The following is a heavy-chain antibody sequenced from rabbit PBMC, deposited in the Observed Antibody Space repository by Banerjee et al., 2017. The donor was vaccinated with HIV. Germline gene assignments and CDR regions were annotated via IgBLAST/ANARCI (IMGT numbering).Heavy chain of an antibody. CDR2: IYTGSGSS. J-gene: IGHJ3*01. D-gene: IGHD2-1*01. V-gene: IGHV1S45*01. CDR1: GFSFSISYY. CDR3: AREDYSYDDYGDYDL. Sequence: QEQLVESGGGLVQPGGSLKLTCTASGFSFSISYYMCWVRQAPGKGLEWIGCIYTGSGSSYYASWAKGRFTISKTSSTTVTLQMTSLTAADAATYFCAREDYSYDDYGDYDLWGQGTLVTVS.